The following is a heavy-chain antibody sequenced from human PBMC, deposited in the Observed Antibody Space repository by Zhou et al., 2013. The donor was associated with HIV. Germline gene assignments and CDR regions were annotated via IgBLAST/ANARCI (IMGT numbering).Heavy chain of an antibody. CDR3: ARGSVYRNNWNYYYYYYMDV. V-gene: IGHV1-69*05. CDR1: GGTFSSYA. D-gene: IGHD1-20*01. J-gene: IGHJ6*03. CDR2: IIPIFGTA. Sequence: QVQLVQSGAEVKKPGSSVKVSCKASGGTFSSYAISWVRQAPGQGLEWMGGIIPIFGTANYAQKFQGRVTITTDESTSTAYMELSSLRSEDTAVYYCARGSVYRNNWNYYYYYYMDVWGKGTTGHRLL.